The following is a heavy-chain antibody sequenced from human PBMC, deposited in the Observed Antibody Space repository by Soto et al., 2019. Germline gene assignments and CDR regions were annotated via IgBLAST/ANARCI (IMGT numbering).Heavy chain of an antibody. Sequence: QVQLQESGPRLVKPSETLSLTCIVSSGSISNYYWSWIRQPPGKGLEWIGYIYYSGSTNYNPSLQSRVTISVDTSKNKFSLKLSSVTAADTAVYYCARAVLPATAPFDYWGQGTLVTVSS. V-gene: IGHV4-59*01. D-gene: IGHD2-2*01. CDR3: ARAVLPATAPFDY. J-gene: IGHJ4*02. CDR1: SGSISNYY. CDR2: IYYSGST.